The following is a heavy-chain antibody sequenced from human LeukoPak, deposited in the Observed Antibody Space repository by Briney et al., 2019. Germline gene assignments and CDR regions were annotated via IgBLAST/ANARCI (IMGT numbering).Heavy chain of an antibody. CDR1: GGSISSYY. D-gene: IGHD4-17*01. V-gene: IGHV4-59*01. J-gene: IGHJ4*02. CDR3: ARDKYGDPYYFNY. CDR2: IFYSGST. Sequence: PSETLSLTCSVSGGSISSYYWSWIRQPPGKGLEWIGYIFYSGSTNYNPSLKSRVTISVDTSKNQFSLKLSSVTAADTAVYYCARDKYGDPYYFNYWGQGTLVTVSS.